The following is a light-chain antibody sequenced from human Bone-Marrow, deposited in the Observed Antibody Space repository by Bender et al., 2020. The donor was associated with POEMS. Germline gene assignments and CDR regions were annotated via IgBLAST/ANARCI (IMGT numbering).Light chain of an antibody. CDR2: SNN. J-gene: IGLJ3*02. Sequence: QSVLTQPPSASGTPGQRVTISCSGSGSNIASNTVNWYQQFPGTAPKLLIHSNNQRPSGVPDRFFASKSGTSASLAISGLLSEDEAGYFCAAWDDNLNGWVFGGGTMLTVL. V-gene: IGLV1-44*01. CDR1: GSNIASNT. CDR3: AAWDDNLNGWV.